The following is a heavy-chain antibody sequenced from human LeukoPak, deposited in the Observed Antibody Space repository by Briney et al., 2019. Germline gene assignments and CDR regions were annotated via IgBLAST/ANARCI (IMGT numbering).Heavy chain of an antibody. D-gene: IGHD3-3*01. CDR1: GYTFTGYY. CDR2: INPSGGST. J-gene: IGHJ3*02. V-gene: IGHV1-46*01. Sequence: ASVKVSCKASGYTFTGYYMHWVRQAPGQGLEWMGIINPSGGSTSYAQKFQGRVTMTRDMSTSTVYMELSSLRSEDTAVYYCARDCCTIFGVVIKTDAFDIWGQGTMVTVSS. CDR3: ARDCCTIFGVVIKTDAFDI.